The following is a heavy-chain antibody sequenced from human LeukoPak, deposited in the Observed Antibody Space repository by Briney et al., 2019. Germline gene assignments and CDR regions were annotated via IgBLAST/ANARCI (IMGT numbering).Heavy chain of an antibody. D-gene: IGHD3-9*01. V-gene: IGHV3-66*01. CDR2: IYSGGST. Sequence: TGGSLRLSCAASGFTVSSNYMSWVRQAPGKGLEWVSAIYSGGSTYYADSVKGRFTISRDNSKNTLYLQMNSLRAEDTAVYYCASVRYFDWLSTSYYFDYWGQGTLVTVSS. CDR1: GFTVSSNY. CDR3: ASVRYFDWLSTSYYFDY. J-gene: IGHJ4*02.